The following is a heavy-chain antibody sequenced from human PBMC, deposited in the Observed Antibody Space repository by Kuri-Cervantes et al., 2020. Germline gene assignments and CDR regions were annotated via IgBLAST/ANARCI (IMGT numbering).Heavy chain of an antibody. J-gene: IGHJ4*02. Sequence: GESLKISCAASGFTFSYYNMNWVRQAPGKGLEWVSSISSSSSYIYYADSVKGRFTISRDNAKNSLYLQMNSLRAEDTAVYYCARDFGYQPSDYWGQGTLVTVSS. CDR3: ARDFGYQPSDY. D-gene: IGHD3-16*01. V-gene: IGHV3-21*03. CDR1: GFTFSYYN. CDR2: ISSSSSYI.